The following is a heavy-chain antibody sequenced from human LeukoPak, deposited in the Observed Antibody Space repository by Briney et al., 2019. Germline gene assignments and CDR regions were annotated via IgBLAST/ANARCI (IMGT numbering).Heavy chain of an antibody. Sequence: ASVKVSCKASGYTFTSYGISWVRQAPGKGLEWMGGFDPEDGETIYAQKFQGRVTMTEDTSTDTAYMELSSLRSEDTAVYYCATKPVDAFDIWGQGTMVTVSS. V-gene: IGHV1-24*01. CDR3: ATKPVDAFDI. J-gene: IGHJ3*02. CDR1: GYTFTSYG. CDR2: FDPEDGET.